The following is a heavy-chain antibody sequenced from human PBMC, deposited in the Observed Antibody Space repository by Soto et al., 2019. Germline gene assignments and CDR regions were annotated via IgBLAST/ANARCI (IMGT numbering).Heavy chain of an antibody. CDR2: ISAYNGNT. CDR1: GYTFTNFG. CDR3: ARWGTPIDY. V-gene: IGHV1-18*01. Sequence: QVQLVQSGAEVKKPGASVKVSCKTSGYTFTNFGLSCVRQAPGQGLEWMGWISAYNGNTNYAQNFQGRVTMTTDTSTSTAYMELRSLRSDDTAVYYCARWGTPIDYWGQGTLVIVSS. J-gene: IGHJ4*02. D-gene: IGHD3-16*01.